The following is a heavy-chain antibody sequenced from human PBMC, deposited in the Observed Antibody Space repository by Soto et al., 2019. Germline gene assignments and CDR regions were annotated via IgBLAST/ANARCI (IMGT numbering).Heavy chain of an antibody. V-gene: IGHV2-70*01. CDR3: ARIKSPYDAFDI. CDR1: GFSLSTNGMC. J-gene: IGHJ3*02. CDR2: INWDDEK. Sequence: SSPTLVNPTQTLTLTCTFSGFSLSTNGMCVSWIRQPPGKALEWLALINWDDEKFYTTSLRTRLTISKDTSNNQVVLTVTNMDPVDTATYYCARIKSPYDAFDIWGQGTMVTVSS.